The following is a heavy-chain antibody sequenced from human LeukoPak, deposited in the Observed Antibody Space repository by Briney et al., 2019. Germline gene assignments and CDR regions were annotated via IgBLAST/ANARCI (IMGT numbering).Heavy chain of an antibody. V-gene: IGHV3-33*01. CDR2: IWYDGSNK. CDR1: GFTFSSYG. CDR3: ARDQGYIDY. J-gene: IGHJ4*02. Sequence: GVSLRLSCAASGFTFSSYGMHWVRQAPGKGLEWVALIWYDGSNKYYTDVVKGGVTISRDNSKNTLYLQMNSLTAEDTAVYYCARDQGYIDYWGQGTLVTVSS.